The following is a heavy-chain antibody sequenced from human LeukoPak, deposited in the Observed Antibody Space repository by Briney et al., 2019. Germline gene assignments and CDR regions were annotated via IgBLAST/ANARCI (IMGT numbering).Heavy chain of an antibody. CDR1: GGSFSGYY. Sequence: SETLSLTXAVYGGSFSGYYWSWIRQPPGKGLEWIGEINHSGSTNYNPSLKSRVTISVDTSKNQFSLKLSSVTAADTAVYYCASSIAARDYWGQGTLVTVSS. CDR2: INHSGST. J-gene: IGHJ4*02. CDR3: ASSIAARDY. D-gene: IGHD6-6*01. V-gene: IGHV4-34*01.